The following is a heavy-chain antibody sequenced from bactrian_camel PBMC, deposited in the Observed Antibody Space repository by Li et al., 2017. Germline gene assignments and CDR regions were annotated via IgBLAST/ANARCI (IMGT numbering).Heavy chain of an antibody. Sequence: VQLVESGGGLVQPGGSLRLSCAASGFTFSNYFVSWVRQAAGKELEWVSSIYTSANSTYYADSVKGRFTISRDNARNTLYLQMNSLRPEDTAVYYCATDDDTVVAGADFGHWGQGTQVTVS. V-gene: IGHV3-2*01. D-gene: IGHD6*01. CDR1: GFTFSNYF. CDR3: ATDDDTVVAGADFGH. J-gene: IGHJ6*01. CDR2: IYTSANST.